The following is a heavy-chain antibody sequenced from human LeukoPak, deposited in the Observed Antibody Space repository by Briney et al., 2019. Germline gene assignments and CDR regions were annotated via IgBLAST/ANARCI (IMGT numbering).Heavy chain of an antibody. Sequence: SETLSLTCTVSGGSISSGSYYWSWIRQPAGKGLEWIGRIYSSGSTNYNPSLKSRVTISLETSKNQFSLKLSSVTAADTAVYYCARGAWGSYDYWGQGTLVTVSS. CDR2: IYSSGST. CDR1: GGSISSGSYY. J-gene: IGHJ4*02. CDR3: ARGAWGSYDY. D-gene: IGHD3-16*01. V-gene: IGHV4-61*02.